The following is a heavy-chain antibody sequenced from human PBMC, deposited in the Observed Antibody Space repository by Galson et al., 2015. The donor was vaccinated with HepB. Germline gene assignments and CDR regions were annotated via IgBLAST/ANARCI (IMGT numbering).Heavy chain of an antibody. V-gene: IGHV3-23*01. CDR3: AKETHRYPYYYFDS. Sequence: SLRLSCAASGFTFSNYAMSWVRQAPGKGLEWVSAVGGRGDSTYYADSVKGRFTISRDNSKNTLSIQMNSLRAEDTAIYYCAKETHRYPYYYFDSWGQGTLVTVSS. D-gene: IGHD2-2*02. J-gene: IGHJ4*02. CDR1: GFTFSNYA. CDR2: VGGRGDST.